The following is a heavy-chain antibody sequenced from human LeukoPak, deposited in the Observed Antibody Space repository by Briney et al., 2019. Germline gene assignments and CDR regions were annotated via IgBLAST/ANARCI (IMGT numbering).Heavy chain of an antibody. J-gene: IGHJ6*03. V-gene: IGHV3-48*01. Sequence: PGGSLRLSCAASGFTFSSYSMNWVRQAPGKGLEWVSYISSSSSTIYYADSVKGRFTISRDNAKNSLYLHMNSLRAEDTAVYYCARSGVRGVRYYYMDVWGKGTTVTVSS. D-gene: IGHD3-10*01. CDR3: ARSGVRGVRYYYMDV. CDR1: GFTFSSYS. CDR2: ISSSSSTI.